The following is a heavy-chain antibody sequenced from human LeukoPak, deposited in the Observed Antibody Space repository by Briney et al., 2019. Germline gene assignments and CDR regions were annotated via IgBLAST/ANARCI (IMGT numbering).Heavy chain of an antibody. V-gene: IGHV4-34*01. Sequence: SETLSLTCAVYGGSFSGYYWSWIRQPPGKGLEWIGEINHSGSTNYNPSLKSRVTISVDTSKNQFSLKLRSVTAADTAVYYCARSSGWYSSVDYWSRGTLVTVSS. D-gene: IGHD6-19*01. CDR3: ARSSGWYSSVDY. J-gene: IGHJ4*02. CDR2: INHSGST. CDR1: GGSFSGYY.